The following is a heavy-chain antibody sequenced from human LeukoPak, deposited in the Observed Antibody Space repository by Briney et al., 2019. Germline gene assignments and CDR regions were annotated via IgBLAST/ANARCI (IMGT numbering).Heavy chain of an antibody. D-gene: IGHD3-10*01. V-gene: IGHV4-59*01. CDR1: GGSISSYY. CDR2: IYYSGST. Sequence: SETLSLTCTVSGGSISSYYWSWIRQPPGKGLEWIGYIYYSGSTSYNPSLKSRVTISVDTSKNQFSLKLSSVTAADTAVYYCARGGGRYYYYMDVWGKGTTVTISS. J-gene: IGHJ6*03. CDR3: ARGGGRYYYYMDV.